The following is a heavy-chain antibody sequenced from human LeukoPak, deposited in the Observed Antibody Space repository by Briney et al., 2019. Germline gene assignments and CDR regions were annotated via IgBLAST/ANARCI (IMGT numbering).Heavy chain of an antibody. D-gene: IGHD2-2*01. J-gene: IGHJ4*02. Sequence: ASVKVSCKASGYTFTGYYMHWVRQAPGQGLEWMGWFNPNSGGTNYAQKFQGRVTMTRDTSISTAYMELSRLRSDDTAVYYCARDQVGGVVPAASLNYWGQGTLVTVSS. V-gene: IGHV1-2*02. CDR2: FNPNSGGT. CDR3: ARDQVGGVVPAASLNY. CDR1: GYTFTGYY.